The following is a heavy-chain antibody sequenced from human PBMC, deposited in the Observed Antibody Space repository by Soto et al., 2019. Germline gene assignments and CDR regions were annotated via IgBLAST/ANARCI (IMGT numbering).Heavy chain of an antibody. V-gene: IGHV4-59*01. J-gene: IGHJ1*01. CDR1: DGSISGYY. CDR2: IDYYGST. CDR3: ASAATYYYDSSGYFQH. Sequence: PSETLSLTCTVSDGSISGYYGSWIRQPPGKRLEWIGYIDYYGSTNYNPSLKSRVTISVDTSKKQFSLNLGSVTAADTAVYYCASAATYYYDSSGYFQHWGQGTLVTVS. D-gene: IGHD3-22*01.